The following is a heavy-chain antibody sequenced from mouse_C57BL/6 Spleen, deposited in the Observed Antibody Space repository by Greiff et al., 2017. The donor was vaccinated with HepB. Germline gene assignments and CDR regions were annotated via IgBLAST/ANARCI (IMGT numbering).Heavy chain of an antibody. CDR2: INPSTGGT. J-gene: IGHJ4*01. V-gene: IGHV1-42*01. CDR1: GYSFTGYY. D-gene: IGHD1-1*01. CDR3: ARSGAITTVVATGAMDY. Sequence: VQLQQSGPELVKPGASVKISCKASGYSFTGYYMNWVKQSPEKSLEWIGEINPSTGGTTYNQKFKAKATLTVDKSSSTAYMQLKSLTSEDSAVYYCARSGAITTVVATGAMDYWGQGTSVTVSS.